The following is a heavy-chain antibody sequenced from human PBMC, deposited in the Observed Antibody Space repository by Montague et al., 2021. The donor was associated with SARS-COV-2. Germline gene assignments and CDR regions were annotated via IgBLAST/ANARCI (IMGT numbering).Heavy chain of an antibody. D-gene: IGHD3-9*01. CDR3: ARHYDRYTRWYYFDY. Sequence: SETLSLTCTVSGGSITSPNYYWGLIRQPPGKGLEWIGSINYSGTTRYNPSLKSRVTMSVDTSKSLFSLELSSVTAADTAIYYCARHYDRYTRWYYFDYWGQGTLVTVSS. J-gene: IGHJ4*02. V-gene: IGHV4-39*01. CDR1: GGSITSPNYY. CDR2: INYSGTT.